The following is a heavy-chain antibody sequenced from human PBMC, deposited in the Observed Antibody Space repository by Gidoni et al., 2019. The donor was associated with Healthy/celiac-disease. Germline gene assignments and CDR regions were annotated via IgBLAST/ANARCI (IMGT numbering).Heavy chain of an antibody. CDR3: ARGLGGMTTVTTAYGMDV. Sequence: QVQLQQWGAGLLKPSETLSLTCAVDGGSFSGSYWSWIRQPPGKGLEWIGEINHSGSTNYNPSLKSLVTISVDTSKNQFSLKLSSVTAADTAVYYCARGLGGMTTVTTAYGMDVWGQGTTVTVSS. J-gene: IGHJ6*02. CDR1: GGSFSGSY. V-gene: IGHV4-34*01. CDR2: INHSGST. D-gene: IGHD4-4*01.